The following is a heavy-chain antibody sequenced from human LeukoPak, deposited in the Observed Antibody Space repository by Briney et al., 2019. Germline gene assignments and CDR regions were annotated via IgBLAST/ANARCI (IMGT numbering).Heavy chain of an antibody. D-gene: IGHD2-15*01. J-gene: IGHJ5*02. CDR1: GYTFTSYG. CDR3: ARDGYYCSGGSCYNWFDP. V-gene: IGHV1-18*01. CDR2: ISAYNGNT. Sequence: ASVKVSCKASGYTFTSYGISWVRQAPGQGPEWMGWISAYNGNTNYAQKPQGRVTMTTDTSTSTAYMELRSLRSDDTAVYYCARDGYYCSGGSCYNWFDPWGQGTLVTVSS.